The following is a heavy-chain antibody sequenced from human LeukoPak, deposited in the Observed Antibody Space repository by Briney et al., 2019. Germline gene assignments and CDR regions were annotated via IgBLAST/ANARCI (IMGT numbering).Heavy chain of an antibody. CDR3: AKEAVAGPFDY. J-gene: IGHJ4*02. V-gene: IGHV3-30-3*01. D-gene: IGHD6-19*01. CDR1: GFTFSSSA. Sequence: GGSLRLSCAASGFTFSSSAMHWVRQAPDKGLEWVAVISYDGSNKYYADSVKGRFTISRDNAKNSLYLQMNSLRAEDTALYYCAKEAVAGPFDYWDQGTLVTVSS. CDR2: ISYDGSNK.